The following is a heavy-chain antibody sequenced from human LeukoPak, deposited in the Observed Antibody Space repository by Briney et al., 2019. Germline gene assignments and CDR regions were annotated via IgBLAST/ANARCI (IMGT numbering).Heavy chain of an antibody. CDR2: INHSGST. CDR1: RGSFSGYY. V-gene: IGHV4-34*01. D-gene: IGHD3-10*01. CDR3: ARGAPYYYGSGSTFDY. Sequence: SETLCLTCAVYRGSFSGYYWSWIRQPPGKGLEWIGEINHSGSTNYNPSLKSRVTISVDTSKNQFSLKLSSVTAADTAVYYCARGAPYYYGSGSTFDYWGQGTLVTVSS. J-gene: IGHJ4*02.